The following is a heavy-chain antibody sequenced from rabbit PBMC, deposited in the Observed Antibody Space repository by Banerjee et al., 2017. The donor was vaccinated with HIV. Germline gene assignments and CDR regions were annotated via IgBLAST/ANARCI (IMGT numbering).Heavy chain of an antibody. CDR2: IDPVFGST. CDR3: ARDPQDYTYGYAGYAYAVGELDL. Sequence: QGQLKEAGGGLVQPGGSLKISRKASGFDFSSYGVSWVRQAPGKGAGGNGYIDPVFGSTYYASWVNGRFTISSHNAQNTLYLQLNSLTAADTATYFCARDPQDYTYGYAGYAYAVGELDLWGQGTLVTVS. J-gene: IGHJ4*01. V-gene: IGHV1S47*01. CDR1: GFDFSSYG. D-gene: IGHD6-1*01.